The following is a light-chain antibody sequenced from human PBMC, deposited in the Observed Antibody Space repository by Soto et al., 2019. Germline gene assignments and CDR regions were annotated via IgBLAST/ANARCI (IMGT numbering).Light chain of an antibody. CDR2: GAS. Sequence: EIVLTQSPGTLSSSPGERATLSCRASQSVSSSYLAWYQQKPGQAPRLLIYGASSRATGIPDRFSGSGSGTDFTLTISGLEPDDFAVYYCQQYGSSPPRTFGQGTKVEIK. J-gene: IGKJ1*01. V-gene: IGKV3-20*01. CDR3: QQYGSSPPRT. CDR1: QSVSSSY.